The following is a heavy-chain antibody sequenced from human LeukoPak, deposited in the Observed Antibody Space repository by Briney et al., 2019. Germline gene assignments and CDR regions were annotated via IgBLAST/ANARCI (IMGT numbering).Heavy chain of an antibody. J-gene: IGHJ4*02. V-gene: IGHV5-51*01. D-gene: IGHD6-19*01. CDR3: ARHRTSGWSRVFDY. CDR2: IYPGDSDI. CDR1: GYTFNRFW. Sequence: GESLKLSCKGSGYTFNRFWIAWVRQMPGKGLEWMGIIYPGDSDIRYSPSFQGQVTISADESTTTAYLQWSSLKTSDTAVYYCARHRTSGWSRVFDYWGQGTLVTVSS.